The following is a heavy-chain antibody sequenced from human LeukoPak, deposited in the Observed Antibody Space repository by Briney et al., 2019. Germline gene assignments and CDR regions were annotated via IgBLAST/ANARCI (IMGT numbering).Heavy chain of an antibody. D-gene: IGHD3/OR15-3a*01. J-gene: IGHJ4*02. CDR3: ARRFGTGTYGQYFEY. V-gene: IGHV3-23*01. CDR1: GFTFNNYA. CDR2: IMIGGDGK. Sequence: GGSLRLSCAGSGFTFNNYAMSWVRRAPRKGLEWVSTIMIGGDGKHYADSVKGRFIISRDNFKNTLYLQMDSLRADDTAEYYCARRFGTGTYGQYFEYWGQGALVTVSS.